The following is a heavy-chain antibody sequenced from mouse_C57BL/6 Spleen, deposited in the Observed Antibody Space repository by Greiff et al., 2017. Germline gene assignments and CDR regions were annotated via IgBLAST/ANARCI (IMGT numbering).Heavy chain of an antibody. D-gene: IGHD1-1*01. CDR2: IHPSDSDT. CDR1: GYTFTSYW. CDR3: AIVTVVVPFDY. V-gene: IGHV1-74*01. J-gene: IGHJ2*01. Sequence: QVQLQQPGAELVKPGASVKVSCKASGYTFTSYWMHWVKQRPGQGLEWIGRIHPSDSDTNYNQKFKGKATLTVDKSSSTTYMQLSSLTSEDSAVCYCAIVTVVVPFDYWGQGTTLTVSS.